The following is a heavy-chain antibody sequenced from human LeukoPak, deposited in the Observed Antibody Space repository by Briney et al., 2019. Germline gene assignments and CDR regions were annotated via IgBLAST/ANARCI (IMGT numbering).Heavy chain of an antibody. Sequence: ASVKVSCKASGYTFTSYGISWVRQAPGQGLEWMGWINPNSGGTNYAQKFQGRVTMTRDTSISTAYMELSRLRSDDTAVYYCARGPFTYYDFWSGYYTGGSEFDYWGQGTLVTVSS. J-gene: IGHJ4*02. CDR3: ARGPFTYYDFWSGYYTGGSEFDY. D-gene: IGHD3-3*01. CDR1: GYTFTSYG. CDR2: INPNSGGT. V-gene: IGHV1-2*02.